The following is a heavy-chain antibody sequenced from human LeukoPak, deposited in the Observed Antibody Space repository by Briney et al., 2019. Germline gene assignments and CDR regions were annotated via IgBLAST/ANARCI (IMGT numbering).Heavy chain of an antibody. CDR1: GFTFSSYW. Sequence: PGGSLRLSCAASGFTFSSYWMSWVRQAPGKGLEWVANIKQDGSEKYYVDSVKGRFTISRDNAKNSLYLQMNSLRAEDTAVYYCARDGNSGTTRFDPWGQGTLVTVSS. CDR3: ARDGNSGTTRFDP. J-gene: IGHJ5*02. V-gene: IGHV3-7*01. CDR2: IKQDGSEK. D-gene: IGHD1-1*01.